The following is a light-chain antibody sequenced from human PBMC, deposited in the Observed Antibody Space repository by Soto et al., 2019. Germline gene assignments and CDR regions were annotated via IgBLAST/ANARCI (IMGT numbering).Light chain of an antibody. Sequence: QMTQSPSTLSASVGDRVTITCRASQSISSWLAWYQQKPGKAPKLLIYAASSLQSGVPSRFGGSGSGTDFTLTISSLQPEDFATYYCQQSYSTPITFGQGTRLEIK. CDR2: AAS. CDR3: QQSYSTPIT. V-gene: IGKV1-39*01. CDR1: QSISSW. J-gene: IGKJ5*01.